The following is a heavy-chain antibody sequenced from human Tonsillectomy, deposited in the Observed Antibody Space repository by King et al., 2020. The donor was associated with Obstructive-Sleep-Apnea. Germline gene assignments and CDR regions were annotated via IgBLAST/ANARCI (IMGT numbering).Heavy chain of an antibody. CDR1: GYIFTNYW. CDR2: IYGGDSDT. CDR3: ATTREGYFDY. Sequence: VQLVESGAEVKKPGESLKISCKGSGYIFTNYWIGWVRQMPGKGLEWMGIIYGGDSDTTYSPSFQGQVTISADKSIKTAYVHWSSLKASDTAVYYCATTREGYFDYWGQGTLVTVSS. V-gene: IGHV5-51*01. J-gene: IGHJ4*03.